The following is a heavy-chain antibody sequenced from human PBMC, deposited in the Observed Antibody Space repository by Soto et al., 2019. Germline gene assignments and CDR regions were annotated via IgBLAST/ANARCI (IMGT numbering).Heavy chain of an antibody. D-gene: IGHD3-3*01. J-gene: IGHJ6*02. CDR1: GGTFSSYA. CDR2: IIPIFGTA. Sequence: QLQLVQSGAEVKKPGSSVKVSCKASGGTFSSYAISWVRQAPGQGLEWMGGIIPIFGTANYAQKFQGRVTITADKSTSTAYMELSSLRSEDTAVYYCARASRITIFGVALYYYYGMDVWGQGTTVTVSS. V-gene: IGHV1-69*06. CDR3: ARASRITIFGVALYYYYGMDV.